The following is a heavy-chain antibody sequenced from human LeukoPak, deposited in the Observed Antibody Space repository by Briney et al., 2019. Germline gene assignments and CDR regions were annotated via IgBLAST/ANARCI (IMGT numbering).Heavy chain of an antibody. CDR1: GFTFSSYA. J-gene: IGHJ4*02. CDR3: ARAPLHDYGEYYFDY. CDR2: ISYDGSNK. D-gene: IGHD4-17*01. Sequence: GRSLRLSCAASGFTFSSYAMHWVRQAPGKGLEWVAVISYDGSNKYYADSVKGRFTISRDNSKNTLYLQMNSLRAEDTAVYYCARAPLHDYGEYYFDYWGQGTLATVSS. V-gene: IGHV3-30*04.